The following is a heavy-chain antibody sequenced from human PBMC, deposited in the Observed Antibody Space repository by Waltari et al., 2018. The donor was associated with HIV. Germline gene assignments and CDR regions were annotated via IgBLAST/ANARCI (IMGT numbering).Heavy chain of an antibody. CDR1: GYSFTTYW. J-gene: IGHJ4*02. D-gene: IGHD3-10*01. Sequence: EVQLVQSGAEVKKPGESLKISCTGSGYSFTTYWIGWVRQLPGNALEWMVIIYPGDSATRYSPSLQGQVTISADKSTSTTYLQWSSLKASDTAMYYCARQGGDLRGIPPLLWFFDSWGQGTLVTVSS. V-gene: IGHV5-51*01. CDR3: ARQGGDLRGIPPLLWFFDS. CDR2: IYPGDSAT.